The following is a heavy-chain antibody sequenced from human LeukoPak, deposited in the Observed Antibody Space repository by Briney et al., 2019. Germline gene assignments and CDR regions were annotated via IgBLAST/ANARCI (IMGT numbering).Heavy chain of an antibody. D-gene: IGHD1-7*01. Sequence: ASVNVSCKASGYTFTSYGISGVRQAPGQGLEWMGWISAYNGNTNYAQKLQGRVTMTTDTSTSTAHMELRSLRSDDTAVYYCARFPSPTTHLFDYWGQGTLVTVSS. CDR2: ISAYNGNT. V-gene: IGHV1-18*01. J-gene: IGHJ4*02. CDR1: GYTFTSYG. CDR3: ARFPSPTTHLFDY.